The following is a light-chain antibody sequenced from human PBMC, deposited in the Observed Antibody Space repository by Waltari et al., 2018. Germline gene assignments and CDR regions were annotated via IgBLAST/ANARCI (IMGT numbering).Light chain of an antibody. V-gene: IGLV1-40*01. Sequence: QSVLTQPPSVSGAPGQSATISCTGSSSNIGAGFGLYWYQQIPGSAPKVLIYRDDNRPSGVPGRFSGSKSGTSASLSVTGLHVEDEADYFCQSFDRDLNAVLFGGGTKLTVL. CDR2: RDD. CDR3: QSFDRDLNAVL. J-gene: IGLJ2*01. CDR1: SSNIGAGFG.